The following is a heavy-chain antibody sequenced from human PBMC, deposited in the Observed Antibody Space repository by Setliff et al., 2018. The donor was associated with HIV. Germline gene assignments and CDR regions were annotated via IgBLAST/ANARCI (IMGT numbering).Heavy chain of an antibody. J-gene: IGHJ5*02. CDR1: GFTFSSYS. CDR3: ARDDGSQFLNWFDP. Sequence: GGSLRLSCAASGFTFSSYSMNWVRQAPGKGLEWVSSISSSSSYIYYADSVKGRFTISRDNAKNSLYLQMNSLRAEDTAVYYCARDDGSQFLNWFDPWGQGTLVTVSS. CDR2: ISSSSSYI. V-gene: IGHV3-21*04.